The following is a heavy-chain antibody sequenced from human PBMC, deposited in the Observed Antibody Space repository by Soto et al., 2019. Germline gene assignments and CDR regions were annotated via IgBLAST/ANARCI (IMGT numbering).Heavy chain of an antibody. CDR3: ARFPYYYGSGSYSLHYFDY. J-gene: IGHJ4*02. Sequence: PSETLSLTCTVSGGSISSSSYYWGWIRQPPGKGLEWIGSIYYSGSTYYNPSLKSRVTISVDTSKNQFSLKLSSVTAADTAVYYCARFPYYYGSGSYSLHYFDYWGQGTLVTVSS. CDR2: IYYSGST. V-gene: IGHV4-39*01. CDR1: GGSISSSSYY. D-gene: IGHD3-10*01.